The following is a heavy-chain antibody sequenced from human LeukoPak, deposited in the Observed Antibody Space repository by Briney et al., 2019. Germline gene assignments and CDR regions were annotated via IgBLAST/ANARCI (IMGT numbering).Heavy chain of an antibody. CDR1: GFTFSSYG. V-gene: IGHV3-30*18. D-gene: IGHD3-10*01. J-gene: IGHJ4*02. Sequence: GGSLRLSCAASGFTFSSYGMHWVRQAPGKGLEWVAVISYDGSNKYYADSVKGRFTISRDNSKNTLYLQMNSLRAEDTAVYYCAKTMVRGVIIYSFDYWGQGTLVTVSS. CDR3: AKTMVRGVIIYSFDY. CDR2: ISYDGSNK.